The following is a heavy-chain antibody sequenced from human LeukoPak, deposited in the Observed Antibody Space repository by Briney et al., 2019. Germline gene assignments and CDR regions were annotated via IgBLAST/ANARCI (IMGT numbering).Heavy chain of an antibody. D-gene: IGHD6-19*01. CDR2: IYHSGST. CDR3: ARQFEQWLVPGEFDY. J-gene: IGHJ4*02. Sequence: SETLSLTCAVSGYSISSGYYWGWIRPPPGKGLEWIGGIYHSGSTYYNPSLKSRVTISVDTSKNQFSLKLSSVTAADTAVYYCARQFEQWLVPGEFDYWGQGTLVTVS. V-gene: IGHV4-38-2*01. CDR1: GYSISSGYY.